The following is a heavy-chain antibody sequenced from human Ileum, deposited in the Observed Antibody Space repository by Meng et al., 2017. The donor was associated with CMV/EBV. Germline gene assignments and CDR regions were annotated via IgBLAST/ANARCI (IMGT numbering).Heavy chain of an antibody. Sequence: FSSYWMSWVRQAPGKGLEWVANIKQDGSEKYYVDSVKGRFTISRDNAKNSLYLQMNSLRAEDTAVYYCAREGYRGIVVVPAAIRVFDYWGQGTLVTVSS. J-gene: IGHJ4*02. V-gene: IGHV3-7*01. CDR3: AREGYRGIVVVPAAIRVFDY. CDR1: FSSYW. CDR2: IKQDGSEK. D-gene: IGHD2-2*01.